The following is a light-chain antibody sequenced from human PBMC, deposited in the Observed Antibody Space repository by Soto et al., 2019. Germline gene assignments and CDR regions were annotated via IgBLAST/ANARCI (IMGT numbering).Light chain of an antibody. J-gene: IGKJ4*01. CDR3: QQYGSSPPLT. CDR1: QSVSSNF. V-gene: IGKV3-20*01. Sequence: EIVWTQSPGTLSLSPGERATLSCRASQSVSSNFLAWYQQKPGQAPRLLIYGASSRATGVPDRFSGSGSGTDFTLTISTLEPEDFALYYCQQYGSSPPLTFGGGTKVEIK. CDR2: GAS.